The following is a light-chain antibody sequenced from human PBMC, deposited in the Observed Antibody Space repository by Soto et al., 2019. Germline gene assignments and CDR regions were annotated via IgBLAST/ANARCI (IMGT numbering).Light chain of an antibody. CDR2: EVT. Sequence: ALTQPASVSGSPGQSITISCTATSSDVGSFNYVSWYQHHPGKAPKLMIYEVTSRPSGVSNRFSGSKSGNTASLTISGLQAEDEADYYCVSYATSTTLYVFGSGTKVTVL. J-gene: IGLJ1*01. CDR3: VSYATSTTLYV. CDR1: SSDVGSFNY. V-gene: IGLV2-14*01.